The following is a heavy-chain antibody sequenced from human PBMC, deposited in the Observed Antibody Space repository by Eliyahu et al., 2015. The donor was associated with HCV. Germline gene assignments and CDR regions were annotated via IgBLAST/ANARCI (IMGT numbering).Heavy chain of an antibody. Sequence: EVQLVESGGGLVQPGGSLRLSCXASGFTVRSNYMGLVRQAPGKGLEWXSVIYSGGSTYYADSVKGRFTTSRDNSKNTLYLQMNSLRAEDTAVYYCARDHGSSGYYYFDYWGQGTLVTVSS. CDR2: IYSGGST. J-gene: IGHJ4*02. CDR3: ARDHGSSGYYYFDY. V-gene: IGHV3-66*02. CDR1: GFTVRSNY. D-gene: IGHD3-22*01.